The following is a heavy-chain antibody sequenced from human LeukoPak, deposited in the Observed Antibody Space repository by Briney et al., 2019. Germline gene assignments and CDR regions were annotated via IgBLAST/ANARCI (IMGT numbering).Heavy chain of an antibody. CDR3: AKDLRYSSGWYAFDY. CDR2: ISGSGGST. CDR1: GFTFSSYA. V-gene: IGHV3-23*01. D-gene: IGHD6-19*01. Sequence: GGSLRLSCAASGFTFSSYAMSWVRQAPGKGLEWVSAISGSGGSTYYADSVKGRFTISRDNSKNTLYPQMNSLRAEDTAVYYCAKDLRYSSGWYAFDYWGQGTLVTVSS. J-gene: IGHJ4*02.